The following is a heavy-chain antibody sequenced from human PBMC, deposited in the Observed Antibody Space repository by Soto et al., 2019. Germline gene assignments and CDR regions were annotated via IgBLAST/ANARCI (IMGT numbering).Heavy chain of an antibody. J-gene: IGHJ6*02. CDR3: ARGYIRGYGFLNGMDV. CDR2: IYHSGIT. Sequence: QVQLQESGPGLVKPSGTLSLTCAVSGGSISSSNWWSWVRQPPGKGLEWIGEIYHSGITNYNPSLKSGVTMSVDKSKNQFSLKLSSVTAADTAVYYCARGYIRGYGFLNGMDVWGQGTTVSVSS. CDR1: GGSISSSNW. V-gene: IGHV4-4*02. D-gene: IGHD5-18*01.